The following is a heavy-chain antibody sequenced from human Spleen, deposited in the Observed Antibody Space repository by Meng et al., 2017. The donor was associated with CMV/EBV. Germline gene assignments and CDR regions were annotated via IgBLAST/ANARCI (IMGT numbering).Heavy chain of an antibody. J-gene: IGHJ4*02. CDR1: GGSVSSGDYY. CDR3: AKDLGYDIIGRFDY. D-gene: IGHD3-22*01. Sequence: SGGSVSSGDYYWNWIRQPPGKGLEWIGYIYYSGSTNYNPSLKSRVTISVDTSKKEFSLNLSSVTAADTAVYYCAKDLGYDIIGRFDYWGKGTLVTVSS. CDR2: IYYSGST. V-gene: IGHV4-61*08.